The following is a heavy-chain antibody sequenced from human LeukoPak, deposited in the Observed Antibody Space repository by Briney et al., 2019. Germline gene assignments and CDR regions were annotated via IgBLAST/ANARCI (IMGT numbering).Heavy chain of an antibody. CDR2: IGGSDGST. D-gene: IGHD3-22*01. Sequence: PGGSLRLSCAASGFIFSTHAMSWVRLAPGKGLEWVSAIGGSDGSTYYADTVKGRFTISRDNSKDTLYLQMNSLRVEDTATYYCAKRDSSGSYPYYFDYWGQGTLVTVSS. V-gene: IGHV3-23*01. CDR1: GFIFSTHA. CDR3: AKRDSSGSYPYYFDY. J-gene: IGHJ4*02.